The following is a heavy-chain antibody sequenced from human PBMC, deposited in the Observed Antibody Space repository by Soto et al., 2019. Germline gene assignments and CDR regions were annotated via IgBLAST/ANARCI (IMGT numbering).Heavy chain of an antibody. CDR2: ISGSGDST. J-gene: IGHJ5*02. CDR3: ARRGSGSYYAP. V-gene: IGHV3-23*01. D-gene: IGHD1-26*01. CDR1: GFTFSNYA. Sequence: EVQLLESGGGLVQPGGSLRLSCAASGFTFSNYAMNWVRQAPGKGLEWVSVISGSGDSTYYADSVKGRFTISRDNSKNTRYLQMTSLRAEDTAIYYCARRGSGSYYAPWGQGTLVTVSS.